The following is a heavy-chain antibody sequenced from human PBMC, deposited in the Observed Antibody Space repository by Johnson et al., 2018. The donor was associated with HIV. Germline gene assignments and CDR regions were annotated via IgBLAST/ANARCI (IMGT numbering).Heavy chain of an antibody. CDR1: AFPFDDHA. J-gene: IGHJ3*02. CDR2: ITWNGDTI. V-gene: IGHV3-9*01. D-gene: IGHD6-19*01. CDR3: ARARQRWLPNDGFDI. Sequence: VQLVESGGGVVQPGRSLRASCAASAFPFDDHAMHWVRQAPGKGLEWVSGITWNGDTIDSADSVEGRFTISRDNAKNSLYLQMNSLRVEDTALYYCARARQRWLPNDGFDIWGQGTMVTVSS.